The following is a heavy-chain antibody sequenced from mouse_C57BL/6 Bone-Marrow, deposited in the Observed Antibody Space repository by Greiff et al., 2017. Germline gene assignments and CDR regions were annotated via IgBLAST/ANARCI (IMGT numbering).Heavy chain of an antibody. D-gene: IGHD1-2*01. CDR2: IYPGDGDT. CDR1: GYAFSSYW. V-gene: IGHV1-80*01. J-gene: IGHJ1*03. Sequence: VKVVESGAELVKPGASVKISCKASGYAFSSYWMNWVKQRPGKGLEWIGQIYPGDGDTNYNGKFKGKATLTADKSSSTAYMQLSSLTSEDSAVYFCARTVLRPHWYFDVWGTGTTVTVSS. CDR3: ARTVLRPHWYFDV.